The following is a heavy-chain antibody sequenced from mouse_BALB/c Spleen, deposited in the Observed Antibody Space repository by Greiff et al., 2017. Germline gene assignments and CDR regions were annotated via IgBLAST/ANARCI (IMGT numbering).Heavy chain of an antibody. CDR3: ARGEVRGFAY. CDR1: GFSLTSYG. V-gene: IGHV2-9*02. Sequence: VQVVESGPGLVAPSQSLSITCTVSGFSLTSYGVHWVRQPPGKGLEWLGVIWAGGSTNYNSALMSRLSISKDNSKSQVFLKMNSLQTDDTAMYYCARGEVRGFAYWGQGTLVTVSA. J-gene: IGHJ3*01. CDR2: IWAGGST. D-gene: IGHD2-14*01.